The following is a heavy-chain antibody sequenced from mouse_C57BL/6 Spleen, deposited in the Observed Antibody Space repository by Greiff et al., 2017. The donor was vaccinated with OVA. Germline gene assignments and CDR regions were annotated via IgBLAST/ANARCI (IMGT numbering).Heavy chain of an antibody. V-gene: IGHV1-64*01. CDR2: IHPNSGST. CDR3: AKGSSYHWYFDD. J-gene: IGHJ1*03. D-gene: IGHD1-1*01. CDR1: GYTFTSYW. Sequence: QVQLQQPGAELVKPGASVKLSCKASGYTFTSYWMHWVKQRPGQGLEWIGMIHPNSGSTNYNEKFKSKATLTVDKSSSTAYMQLSSLTSEDSAVYDCAKGSSYHWYFDDWGKGTTVTVSS.